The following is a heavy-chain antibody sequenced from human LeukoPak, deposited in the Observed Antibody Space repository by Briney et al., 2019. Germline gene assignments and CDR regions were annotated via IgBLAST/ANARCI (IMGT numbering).Heavy chain of an antibody. D-gene: IGHD6-13*01. V-gene: IGHV1-46*01. Sequence: ASVKVSCKASGYTFTSYYMHWVRQAPGQGLEWMGIINPSGGSTSYAQRFQGRVTMTRDTSTSTVYMELSSLRSEDTAVYYCARSDSSSWFLAGYYFDYWGQGTLVTVSS. CDR3: ARSDSSSWFLAGYYFDY. CDR2: INPSGGST. J-gene: IGHJ4*02. CDR1: GYTFTSYY.